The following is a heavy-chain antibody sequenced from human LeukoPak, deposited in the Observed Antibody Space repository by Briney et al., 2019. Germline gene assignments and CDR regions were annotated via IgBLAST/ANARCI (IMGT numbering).Heavy chain of an antibody. V-gene: IGHV4-39*01. CDR1: GGSISSSSYY. CDR2: IYYSGST. D-gene: IGHD3-9*01. Sequence: SETLSLTCTVSGGSISSSSYYWVWIRQPPGQGLEWIGIIYYSGSTYYNPSLKSRVTISVDTSKNQFSLKLSSVTAADTAVYYCARQEAYYDILTGYMTKWFDPWGQGTLVTVSS. CDR3: ARQEAYYDILTGYMTKWFDP. J-gene: IGHJ5*02.